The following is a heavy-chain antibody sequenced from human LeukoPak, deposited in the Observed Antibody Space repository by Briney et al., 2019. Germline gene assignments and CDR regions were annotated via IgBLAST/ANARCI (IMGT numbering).Heavy chain of an antibody. CDR2: ISYDGSNK. CDR1: GFTFSSYA. CDR3: ARDQSDKDYYYYGMDV. Sequence: GGSLRLSCAASGFTFSSYAMHWVRQAPGKGLEWVAAISYDGSNKYYADSVKGRFTISRDNSKNTLYLQMNSLRAEDTAVYYCARDQSDKDYYYYGMDVWGQGTTVTVSS. D-gene: IGHD3-22*01. V-gene: IGHV3-30-3*01. J-gene: IGHJ6*02.